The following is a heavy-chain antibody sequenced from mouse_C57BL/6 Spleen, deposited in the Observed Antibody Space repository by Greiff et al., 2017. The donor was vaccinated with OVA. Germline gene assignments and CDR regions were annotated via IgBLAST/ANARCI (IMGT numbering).Heavy chain of an antibody. CDR3: ARIYGSSYYFDY. V-gene: IGHV1-55*01. Sequence: VQLQQPGAELVKPGASVKMSCKASGYTFTSYWITWVKQRPGQGLEWIGDIYPGSVSTNYNEKFKSKATLTVDTSSSTAYMQLSSLTSEDSGVYYCARIYGSSYYFDYWGQGTTLTVSS. CDR1: GYTFTSYW. CDR2: IYPGSVST. J-gene: IGHJ2*01. D-gene: IGHD1-1*01.